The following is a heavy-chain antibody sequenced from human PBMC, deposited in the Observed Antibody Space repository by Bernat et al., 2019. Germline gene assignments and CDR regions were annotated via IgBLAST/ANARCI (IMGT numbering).Heavy chain of an antibody. Sequence: EVQPLESGGGLVQPGGSLRLSCSASGFTFSNFVMCWVRQAPGKGLQWVSSITGTGSNIYDADSVRGRFTISRDNSKNTLYLQMNSLRAEDTAIYYCAKGSTLAFGYYFDVWGQGTTVTVSS. J-gene: IGHJ6*03. CDR2: ITGTGSNI. V-gene: IGHV3-23*01. CDR1: GFTFSNFV. D-gene: IGHD2/OR15-2a*01. CDR3: AKGSTLAFGYYFDV.